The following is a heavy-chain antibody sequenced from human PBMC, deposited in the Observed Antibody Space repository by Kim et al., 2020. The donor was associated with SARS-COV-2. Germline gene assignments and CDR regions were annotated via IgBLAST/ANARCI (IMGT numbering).Heavy chain of an antibody. V-gene: IGHV1-18*01. J-gene: IGHJ4*02. Sequence: NDAQKLQGRVTMTTDTSTSTAYMELRSLRSDDTAVYYCARSYSYGYHFDYWGQGTLVTVSS. D-gene: IGHD5-18*01. CDR3: ARSYSYGYHFDY.